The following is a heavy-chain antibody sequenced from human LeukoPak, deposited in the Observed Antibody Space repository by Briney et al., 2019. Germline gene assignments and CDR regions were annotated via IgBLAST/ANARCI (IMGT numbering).Heavy chain of an antibody. CDR3: TTGRWLSNNAFDI. J-gene: IGHJ3*02. CDR1: GFTFNNAW. Sequence: GGSLRLSCAASGFTFNNAWMSWVRQAPGKGLEWVGRIKSKTDGGTTDYAAPVKGRFTISRDDSKNTLYLQMNSLKTEDTAVYYCTTGRWLSNNAFDIWGQGTMVTVSS. V-gene: IGHV3-15*01. D-gene: IGHD3-22*01. CDR2: IKSKTDGGTT.